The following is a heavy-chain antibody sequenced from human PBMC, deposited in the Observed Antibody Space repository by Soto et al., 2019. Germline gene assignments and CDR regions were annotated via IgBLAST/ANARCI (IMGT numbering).Heavy chain of an antibody. CDR2: IYYSGST. Sequence: SETLSLTCTVSGGSISSYYWSWIRQPPGKGLEWIGYIYYSGSTNYNPSLKSRVTISVDTSKNQFSLKLSSVTAADTAVYYCARSYYYYYGMDVWGQGTTVTVSS. V-gene: IGHV4-59*08. CDR3: ARSYYYYYGMDV. CDR1: GGSISSYY. J-gene: IGHJ6*02.